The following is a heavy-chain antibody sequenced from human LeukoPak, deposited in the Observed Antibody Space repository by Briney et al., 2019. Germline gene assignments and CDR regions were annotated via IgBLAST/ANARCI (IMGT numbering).Heavy chain of an antibody. D-gene: IGHD6-19*01. Sequence: GGSLRLSCAASGFTVSSDYMSWVRQAPGKGLEWVSVIYSGGSTYYADSVKGRFTISRDNSNNTLYLQMNSLRAEDTAVCYCARDRIAVAGTVFAYWGQGTLVTVSS. J-gene: IGHJ4*02. CDR2: IYSGGST. CDR3: ARDRIAVAGTVFAY. CDR1: GFTVSSDY. V-gene: IGHV3-66*01.